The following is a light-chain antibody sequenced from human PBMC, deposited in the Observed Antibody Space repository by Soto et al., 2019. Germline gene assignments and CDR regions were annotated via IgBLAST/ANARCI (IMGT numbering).Light chain of an antibody. J-gene: IGLJ2*01. Sequence: QSALTQPASVSGSPGQSITISCTGTSSDVGGYNYVSWYQQHPGKAPKLMIYEVSNRPSGVSNRFSGSKSGNTASLTISGLQAEDEADYDCSSYTSSSTRVVFIGGTKLTVL. CDR2: EVS. CDR1: SSDVGGYNY. V-gene: IGLV2-14*01. CDR3: SSYTSSSTRVV.